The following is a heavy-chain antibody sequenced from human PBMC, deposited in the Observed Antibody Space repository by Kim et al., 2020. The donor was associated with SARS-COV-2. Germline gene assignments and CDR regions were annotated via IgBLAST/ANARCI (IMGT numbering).Heavy chain of an antibody. Sequence: PSLKSRVTISVDTSKNQFSLKLSSVTAADTAVYYCARGLGGYSYGKALGYWGQGTLVTVSS. D-gene: IGHD5-18*01. V-gene: IGHV4-34*01. CDR3: ARGLGGYSYGKALGY. J-gene: IGHJ4*02.